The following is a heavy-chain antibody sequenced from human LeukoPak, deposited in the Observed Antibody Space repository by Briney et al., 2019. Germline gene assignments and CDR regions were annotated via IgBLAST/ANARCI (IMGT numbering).Heavy chain of an antibody. Sequence: GGSLRPSCAVSKFIFTTHTMTWVRQAPGKGLEWVSSVSRGGASTYYADSVKGRFTISRDSSNNTVYLQMRSLRAEDTAVYYCAKDSYGLDVWGQGTTVSVSS. J-gene: IGHJ6*02. V-gene: IGHV3-23*01. CDR1: KFIFTTHT. CDR2: VSRGGAST. CDR3: AKDSYGLDV.